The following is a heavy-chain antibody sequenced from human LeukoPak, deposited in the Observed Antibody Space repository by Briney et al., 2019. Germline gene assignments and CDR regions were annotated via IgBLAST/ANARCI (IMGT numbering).Heavy chain of an antibody. V-gene: IGHV4-38-2*02. CDR3: LRDKAGSFYGSGGYHFNYNGMDV. CDR1: NYSINNGYY. J-gene: IGHJ6*02. D-gene: IGHD3-10*01. Sequence: ASETLSLTCTVSNYSINNGYYWGWIRQPPGRGLEWIGSIYHSGFTYSNPSLTSRLTMSIDASKNEFSLRLTSVTAADTAIYYCLRDKAGSFYGSGGYHFNYNGMDVWGQGTAVTVSS. CDR2: IYHSGFT.